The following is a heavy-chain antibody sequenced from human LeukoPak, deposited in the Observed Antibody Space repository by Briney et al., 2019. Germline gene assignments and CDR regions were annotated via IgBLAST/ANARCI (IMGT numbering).Heavy chain of an antibody. CDR2: ISWNSGSI. V-gene: IGHV3-9*01. Sequence: AGGSLRLSCAAPGFTFDDYAMHWVRQAPGKGLEWVSGISWNSGSIGYADSVKGRFTISRDNAKNSLYLQMNSLRAEDTALYYCAKGIHPGGMDVWGQGTTVTVSS. D-gene: IGHD1-1*01. CDR3: AKGIHPGGMDV. J-gene: IGHJ6*02. CDR1: GFTFDDYA.